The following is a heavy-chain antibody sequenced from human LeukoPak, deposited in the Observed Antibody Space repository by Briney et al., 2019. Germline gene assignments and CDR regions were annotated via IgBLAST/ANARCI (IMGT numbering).Heavy chain of an antibody. CDR1: GGSFSGYY. J-gene: IGHJ6*03. Sequence: PSDTLSLPCAVYGGSFSGYYWSWIRQPPGKGLEWIGEINHSGSTNYNPSLKSRVTISVDTSKNQFSLKLSSVTAADTAVYYCARGRSVAGTPDYYYMDVWGKGTTVTVSS. V-gene: IGHV4-34*01. CDR2: INHSGST. CDR3: ARGRSVAGTPDYYYMDV. D-gene: IGHD6-19*01.